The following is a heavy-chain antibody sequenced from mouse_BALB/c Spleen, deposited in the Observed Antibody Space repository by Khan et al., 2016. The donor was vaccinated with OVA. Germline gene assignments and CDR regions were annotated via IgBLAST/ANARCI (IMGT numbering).Heavy chain of an antibody. J-gene: IGHJ4*01. CDR1: GYTFTNYG. Sequence: QIQLVQSGPELKKPGETVKISCKASGYTFTNYGMNWVKQAPGKGLKWMGWINTYTGEPTYADDFKGRFAFSLETSASTAYLQINNLKNEDTANKFCARKYYRYDGMDYWGPGTSVTVSS. D-gene: IGHD2-14*01. CDR2: INTYTGEP. V-gene: IGHV9-3-1*01. CDR3: ARKYYRYDGMDY.